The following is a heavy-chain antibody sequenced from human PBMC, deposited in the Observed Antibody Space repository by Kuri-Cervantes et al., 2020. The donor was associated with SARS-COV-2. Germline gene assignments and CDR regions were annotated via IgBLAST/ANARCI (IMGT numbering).Heavy chain of an antibody. J-gene: IGHJ2*01. CDR2: INPNSGGT. D-gene: IGHD6-19*01. CDR3: ARVGPRGTGIAVAGYWYFDL. V-gene: IGHV1-2*02. CDR1: GFTFSGSA. Sequence: GESLKISCAASGFTFSGSAMHWVRQAPGQGLEWMGWINPNSGGTNYAQKFQGRVTMTRDTSISTAYMELSRLRSDDTAVYYCARVGPRGTGIAVAGYWYFDLWGRGTLVTVSS.